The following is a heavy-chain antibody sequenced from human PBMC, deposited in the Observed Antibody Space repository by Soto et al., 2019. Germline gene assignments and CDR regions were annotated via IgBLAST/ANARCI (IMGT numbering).Heavy chain of an antibody. CDR2: IIPIFGTA. CDR1: GGTFSSYA. D-gene: IGHD3-3*01. J-gene: IGHJ5*02. CDR3: ARGYYDFWSGYYKRVTWFDP. V-gene: IGHV1-69*13. Sequence: SVKVSCKASGGTFSSYAISWVRQAPGQGLEWMGGIIPIFGTANYAQKFQGRVTITADESTSTAYMELSSLRSEDTAVYYCARGYYDFWSGYYKRVTWFDPWGQGTLVTVS.